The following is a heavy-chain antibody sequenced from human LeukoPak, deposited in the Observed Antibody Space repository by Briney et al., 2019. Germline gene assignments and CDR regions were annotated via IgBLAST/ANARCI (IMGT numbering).Heavy chain of an antibody. J-gene: IGHJ4*02. CDR2: ITNNGRKT. Sequence: GGSLRLSCAASGFTFSDYFMGWVRQAPGKGLEWVSYITNNGRKTYYADSMKGRFTISRDNAKNSLFLQMNSLRAEDTALYYCARAGMDGRGYYQGFDYWGQGTLVTVSP. CDR1: GFTFSDYF. D-gene: IGHD3-22*01. CDR3: ARAGMDGRGYYQGFDY. V-gene: IGHV3-11*04.